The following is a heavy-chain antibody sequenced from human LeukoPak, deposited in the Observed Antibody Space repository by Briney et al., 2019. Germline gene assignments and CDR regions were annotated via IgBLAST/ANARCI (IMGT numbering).Heavy chain of an antibody. V-gene: IGHV3-48*01. Sequence: GGSLSLSCEASGFIFSTYSMHWVRQAPGKGLEWVSFISSGSSTIYDADSVKGRFTISRDNAKNSLSLQMNSLRAEDTAVYYCARGTYCSNTTCYPLGVFDVWGQGTMVTVSS. J-gene: IGHJ3*01. CDR2: ISSGSSTI. CDR1: GFIFSTYS. CDR3: ARGTYCSNTTCYPLGVFDV. D-gene: IGHD2-2*01.